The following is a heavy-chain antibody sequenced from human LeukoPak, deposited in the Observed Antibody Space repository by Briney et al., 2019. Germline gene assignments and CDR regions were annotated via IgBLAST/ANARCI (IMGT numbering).Heavy chain of an antibody. CDR2: IYSSGNT. CDR1: GGSISSYY. D-gene: IGHD2-2*01. CDR3: ARDSTTWRGFDC. Sequence: TETLSLTCNVSGGSISSYYWSWIRQPAGKGLEWIGRIYSSGNTNYNPSLKSRLTMSVDTSRNQFSLNLTSVTAADTAVHYCARDSTTWRGFDCWGQGSLVTVSS. V-gene: IGHV4-4*07. J-gene: IGHJ4*02.